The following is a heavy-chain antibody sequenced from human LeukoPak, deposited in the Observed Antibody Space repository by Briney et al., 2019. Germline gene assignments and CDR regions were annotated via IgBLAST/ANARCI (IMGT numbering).Heavy chain of an antibody. CDR1: GGSISSSSYY. CDR3: ASQEAAGYFDY. V-gene: IGHV4-39*01. CDR2: IYYSGST. Sequence: SETLSLTCTVSGGSISSSSYYWGWIRQPPGKGLEWIGSIYYSGSTYYNPSLKSRVTISVDTSKNQFSLKLSSVTAADTAMYYCASQEAAGYFDYWGQGTLVIVSS. J-gene: IGHJ4*02. D-gene: IGHD6-13*01.